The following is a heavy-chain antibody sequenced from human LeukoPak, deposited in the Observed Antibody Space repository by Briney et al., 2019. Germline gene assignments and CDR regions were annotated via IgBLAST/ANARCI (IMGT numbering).Heavy chain of an antibody. CDR2: INHSGST. CDR3: ARGHRWILRGNENFDY. Sequence: TSETLSLTCAVYGGSFSGYYWSWIRQPPGKGLEWIGEINHSGSTNYNPSLKSRVTISVDTSKNQFSLKLSSVTAADTAVYYCARGHRWILRGNENFDYWGQGTLVTVSS. V-gene: IGHV4-34*01. CDR1: GGSFSGYY. J-gene: IGHJ4*02. D-gene: IGHD3-10*01.